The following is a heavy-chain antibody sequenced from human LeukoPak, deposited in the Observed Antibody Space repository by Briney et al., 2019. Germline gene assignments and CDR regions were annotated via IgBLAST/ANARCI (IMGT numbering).Heavy chain of an antibody. Sequence: ASVKVSCKASEYTFTGYYIHWVRQAPGQGLEWMGWINPNSGGTNYAQKFQGRVTMTRDTSISTAYMELCRLRSDDTAVYYCARVVGAPRYYFDYWGQETLVTVSS. V-gene: IGHV1-2*02. J-gene: IGHJ4*02. CDR3: ARVVGAPRYYFDY. CDR2: INPNSGGT. CDR1: EYTFTGYY. D-gene: IGHD1-26*01.